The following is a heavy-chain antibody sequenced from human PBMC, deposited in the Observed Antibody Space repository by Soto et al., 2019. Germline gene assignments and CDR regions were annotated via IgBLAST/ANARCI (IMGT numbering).Heavy chain of an antibody. CDR3: XXRXXAVVTSPDDY. D-gene: IGHD2-15*01. CDR2: ISAYNGNT. Sequence: QVQLVQSGAEVKKPGASVTVSCKASGYTFNSYGISWVRXAPGQGREWMGWISAYNGNTNYAQKLQGRVTMTTDTSTSXAYMXXXXLXSXXXXXXXXXXRXXAVVTSPDDYWGQGTLVTVSS. J-gene: IGHJ4*02. V-gene: IGHV1-18*04. CDR1: GYTFNSYG.